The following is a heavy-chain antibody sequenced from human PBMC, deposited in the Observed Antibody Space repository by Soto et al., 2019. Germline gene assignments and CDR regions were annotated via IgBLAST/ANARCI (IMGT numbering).Heavy chain of an antibody. CDR1: GFTFSSYA. Sequence: GGSLRLSCAASGFTFSSYAMHWVRQAPGKGLEYVSAISSNGGSTYYANSVKGRFTISRDNSKNTLYLQMASLRAEDMAVYYCARDLTGGAFDIWGQGTMVTVSS. CDR3: ARDLTGGAFDI. V-gene: IGHV3-64*01. J-gene: IGHJ3*02. CDR2: ISSNGGST. D-gene: IGHD7-27*01.